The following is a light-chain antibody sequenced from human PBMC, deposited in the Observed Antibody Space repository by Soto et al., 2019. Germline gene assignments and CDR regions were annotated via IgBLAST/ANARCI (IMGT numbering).Light chain of an antibody. CDR1: QDIANY. V-gene: IGKV1-9*01. J-gene: IGKJ5*01. CDR2: AAS. CDR3: QQLLSYPIT. Sequence: DIQMTQSPSPLSASVGDSVTISCQASQDIANYLNWYQQKPGKAPKLLIYAASTLQSGVPLRFSGSGSGTSFTLTISSLQPEDFATYYCQQLLSYPITFGQGTRLEIK.